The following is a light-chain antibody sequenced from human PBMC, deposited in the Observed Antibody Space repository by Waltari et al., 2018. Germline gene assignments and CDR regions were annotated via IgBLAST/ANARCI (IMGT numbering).Light chain of an antibody. CDR1: QGISSY. Sequence: DIQLTQSPSFLSASVGDRVTITCRASQGISSYLACYQQKPGESPKPLRSAASTLQRGVPSRFSGSGSGTEFTLTSSSLQPEDFATYYCQQLNSFPYTFGQGTKLDIK. V-gene: IGKV1-9*01. CDR2: AAS. J-gene: IGKJ2*01. CDR3: QQLNSFPYT.